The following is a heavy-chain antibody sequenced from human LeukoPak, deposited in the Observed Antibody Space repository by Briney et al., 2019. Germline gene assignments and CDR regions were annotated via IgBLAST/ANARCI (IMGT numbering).Heavy chain of an antibody. CDR2: ISSSSSYI. J-gene: IGHJ4*02. CDR3: ARGNYDFWSGPFDY. Sequence: AGGSLRLSCAASGFTFSNAWMSWVRQAPGKGLEWVSSISSSSSYIYYADSVKGRFTISGDNAKNSLYLQMNSLRAEDTAVYYCARGNYDFWSGPFDYWGQGTLVTVSS. CDR1: GFTFSNAW. D-gene: IGHD3-3*01. V-gene: IGHV3-21*01.